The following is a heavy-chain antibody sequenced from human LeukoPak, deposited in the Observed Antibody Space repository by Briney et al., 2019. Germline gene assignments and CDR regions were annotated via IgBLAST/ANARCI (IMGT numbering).Heavy chain of an antibody. J-gene: IGHJ4*02. Sequence: ASVKVSCKASGYTFTSYDINWVRQATGQGLEWMGWMNPNSGNTGYAQKFQGRVTMTRNTSISTAYMELSSLRSEDTAVHYCARATERVLLWFGKKYYFDYWGQGTLVTVSS. CDR2: MNPNSGNT. CDR1: GYTFTSYD. CDR3: ARATERVLLWFGKKYYFDY. V-gene: IGHV1-8*01. D-gene: IGHD3-10*01.